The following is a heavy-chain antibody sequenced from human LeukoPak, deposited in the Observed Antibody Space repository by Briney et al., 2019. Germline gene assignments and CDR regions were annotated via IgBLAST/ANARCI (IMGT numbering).Heavy chain of an antibody. CDR1: GYTFTGYY. J-gene: IGHJ4*02. Sequence: GASVKVSCKASGYTFTGYYIHWVRQAPGQGLEWMGWINPNSGGTNYAQKIQGRVTMTRDTSISTAYMELSRLRSDDTAVYYCARDYFTANDYWGQGTLVTVSS. D-gene: IGHD2-21*02. CDR3: ARDYFTANDY. CDR2: INPNSGGT. V-gene: IGHV1-2*02.